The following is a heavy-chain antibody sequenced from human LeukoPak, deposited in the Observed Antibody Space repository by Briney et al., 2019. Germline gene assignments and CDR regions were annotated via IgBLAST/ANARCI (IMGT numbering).Heavy chain of an antibody. CDR1: GVSITSYY. J-gene: IGHJ4*02. Sequence: SETLSLTCTVSGVSITSYYWSWIRQPAGKGLEWIGRFYTSGSTNYNPSLKGRVTMSVDTSKNQFSLKLSSVTAADTAVYYCARGGETSPFDYWGQGTLVTVSS. V-gene: IGHV4-4*07. CDR3: ARGGETSPFDY. D-gene: IGHD1-1*01. CDR2: FYTSGST.